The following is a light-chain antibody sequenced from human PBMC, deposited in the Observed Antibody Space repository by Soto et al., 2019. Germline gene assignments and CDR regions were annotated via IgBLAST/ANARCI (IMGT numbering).Light chain of an antibody. V-gene: IGLV2-14*01. Sequence: QSPASPLASGCDSPGWSIYISCTGTNSDVGGYNYVSWYQQHPGKAPELMIYEVSHRPSGVSNRFSGSKSDNTAFLTISGLQAEDEADYYCSSYTSISTLYVFGTGTKVTVL. CDR1: NSDVGGYNY. J-gene: IGLJ1*01. CDR2: EVS. CDR3: SSYTSISTLYV.